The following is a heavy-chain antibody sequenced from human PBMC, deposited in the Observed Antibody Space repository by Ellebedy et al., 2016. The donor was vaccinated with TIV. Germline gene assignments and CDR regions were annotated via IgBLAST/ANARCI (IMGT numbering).Heavy chain of an antibody. CDR2: ISGSGGST. CDR1: GFTFSSYA. J-gene: IGHJ4*02. D-gene: IGHD6-13*01. Sequence: GGSLRLXXAASGFTFSSYAMSWVRQAPGKGLEWVSAISGSGGSTYYADSVKGRFTISRDNSKNTLYLQMNSLRAEDTAVYYCAKFSGYSSRWYPDYWGQGTLVTVSS. CDR3: AKFSGYSSRWYPDY. V-gene: IGHV3-23*01.